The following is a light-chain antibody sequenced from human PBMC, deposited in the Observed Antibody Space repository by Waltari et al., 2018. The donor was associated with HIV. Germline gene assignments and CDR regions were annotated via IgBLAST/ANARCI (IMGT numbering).Light chain of an antibody. CDR1: QSIDNY. CDR3: QQSYSTPLT. J-gene: IGKJ4*01. Sequence: DIQMTQSPSSLSAYVGDSVTITCRASQSIDNYLSWYQQKPAQAPQLLTYAASNLQRGVSSRFSCSGSGTDFTLTISALRPEDFATYYCQQSYSTPLTFGGGTKVVI. V-gene: IGKV1-39*01. CDR2: AAS.